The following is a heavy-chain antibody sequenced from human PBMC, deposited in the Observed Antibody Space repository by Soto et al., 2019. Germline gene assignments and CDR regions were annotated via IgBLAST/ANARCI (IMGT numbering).Heavy chain of an antibody. V-gene: IGHV3-9*01. CDR2: IRWNGETP. D-gene: IGHD3-16*01. CDR1: GFNFDDFA. J-gene: IGHJ6*03. Sequence: DVVLVESGGGLVQPGGSLRLSCVASGFNFDDFAMHWVRQAPGKGLQWVSGIRWNGETPAYGDSVKCRFIISRDNARNSLYLQMNSLRPEDTAVYFCARVKPGIAYRDYTMDVWGKGTTVTVS. CDR3: ARVKPGIAYRDYTMDV.